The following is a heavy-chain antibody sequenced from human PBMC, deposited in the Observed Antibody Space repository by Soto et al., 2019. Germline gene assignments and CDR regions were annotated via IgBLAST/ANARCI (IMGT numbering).Heavy chain of an antibody. Sequence: PGGSLRLSCAASGFTFSSYSMNWVRQAPGKGLEWVSYISSSSSTIYYADSVKGRFTISRDNAKNSLYLQMNSLRDEDTAVYYRAREAYYYDSSGYYHNWFDPWGQGTLVTVSS. CDR1: GFTFSSYS. J-gene: IGHJ5*02. CDR3: AREAYYYDSSGYYHNWFDP. V-gene: IGHV3-48*02. CDR2: ISSSSSTI. D-gene: IGHD3-22*01.